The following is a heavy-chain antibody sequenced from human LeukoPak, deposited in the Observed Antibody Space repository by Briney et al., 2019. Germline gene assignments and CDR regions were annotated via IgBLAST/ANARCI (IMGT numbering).Heavy chain of an antibody. D-gene: IGHD5-12*01. Sequence: GGSLRLSCAASGFTFSSYWMSWVRQAPGKGLEWVSFIYSDNTHYSDSVKGRFTISRDNSKNTLYLQMNSLRAEDTAVYYCAKDNGIVAPSIPLDYWGQGTLVTVSS. CDR1: GFTFSSYW. J-gene: IGHJ4*02. CDR2: IYSDNT. V-gene: IGHV3-23*03. CDR3: AKDNGIVAPSIPLDY.